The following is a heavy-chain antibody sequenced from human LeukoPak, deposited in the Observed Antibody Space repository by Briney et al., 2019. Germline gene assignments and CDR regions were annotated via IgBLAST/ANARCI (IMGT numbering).Heavy chain of an antibody. CDR1: GFTFSSYS. D-gene: IGHD1-1*01. CDR2: IISSSSYI. J-gene: IGHJ6*03. CDR3: ARVVSVAWSERRPGYYYMDV. Sequence: GGSLRLSCAASGFTFSSYSMNWVRQAPGKGLEWVSSIISSSSYIYYADSVKGRFTISRDNAKNSLYLQMNSLRAEDTAVYYCARVVSVAWSERRPGYYYMDVWGKGTTVTVSS. V-gene: IGHV3-21*01.